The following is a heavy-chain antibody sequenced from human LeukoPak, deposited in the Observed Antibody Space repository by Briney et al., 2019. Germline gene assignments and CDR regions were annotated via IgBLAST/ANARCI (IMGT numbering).Heavy chain of an antibody. CDR2: ISYDGSNK. J-gene: IGHJ4*02. Sequence: PGGSLRLSCAASGFTFSSYAMHWVRQAPGKGLEWVAVISYDGSNKYYADSVKGRFTISRDNSKNTLYLQMNSLRAEDTAVYYCAKSGRGDDYDYVWGSYRYNRGDFDYWGQGTLVTVSS. D-gene: IGHD3-16*02. CDR3: AKSGRGDDYDYVWGSYRYNRGDFDY. CDR1: GFTFSSYA. V-gene: IGHV3-30-3*02.